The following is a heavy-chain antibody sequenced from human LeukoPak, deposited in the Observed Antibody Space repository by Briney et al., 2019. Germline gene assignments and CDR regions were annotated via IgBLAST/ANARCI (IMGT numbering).Heavy chain of an antibody. CDR1: GLTFNDYN. D-gene: IGHD3-9*01. V-gene: IGHV3-30-3*01. CDR3: ARDFTGRYTIDY. CDR2: ISYHGINK. Sequence: GGSLRLYCAASGLTFNDYNMHWVRQAPGKGLEWVAFISYHGINKNDADSVKGRFTISRDNSENTVYLQINSLRPEDTAIYYCARDFTGRYTIDYWGQGTLVTVSS. J-gene: IGHJ4*02.